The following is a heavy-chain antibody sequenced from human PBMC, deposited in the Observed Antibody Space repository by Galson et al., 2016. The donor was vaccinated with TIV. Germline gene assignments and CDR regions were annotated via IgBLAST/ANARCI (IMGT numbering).Heavy chain of an antibody. D-gene: IGHD1-14*01. CDR1: GGSISSYY. J-gene: IGHJ6*03. CDR3: ARDKTELVTADFHYYYMDV. CDR2: IYYSGST. Sequence: SETLSLTCTVSGGSISSYYWSWIRQPPGRGLEWIGDIYYSGSTTYNPSLKSRVTISVDRSKNQFSLKLNSVTAADTAVYYCARDKTELVTADFHYYYMDVWGKGAMVTVSS. V-gene: IGHV4-59*01.